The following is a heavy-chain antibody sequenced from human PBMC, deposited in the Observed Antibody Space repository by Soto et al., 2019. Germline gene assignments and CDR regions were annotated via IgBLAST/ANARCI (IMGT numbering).Heavy chain of an antibody. D-gene: IGHD3-3*01. CDR2: MNPNSGNT. CDR1: GYTFTSYD. J-gene: IGHJ6*02. Sequence: ASVKVSCKASGYTFTSYDINWVRQATGQGLEWMGWMNPNSGNTGYAQKFQGRVTMTRNTSISTAYMELSSLRSEDTAVYYCARGSTMYYDFCSGYLNPYYYYGMDVWGQGTTVTVSS. V-gene: IGHV1-8*01. CDR3: ARGSTMYYDFCSGYLNPYYYYGMDV.